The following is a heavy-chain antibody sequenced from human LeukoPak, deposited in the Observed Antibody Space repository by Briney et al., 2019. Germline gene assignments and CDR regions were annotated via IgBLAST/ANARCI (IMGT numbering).Heavy chain of an antibody. CDR2: IYYSGST. Sequence: MPSETLSLTCTVSGGSISSYYWSWIRQPPGKGLEWIGYIYYSGSTNYNPSLKSRVTILVDTSKNQFSLRLTSVTAADTAIYYCARVCLDRGTAQWHAFDIWGQGAIVTVSS. D-gene: IGHD6-19*01. CDR3: ARVCLDRGTAQWHAFDI. J-gene: IGHJ3*02. CDR1: GGSISSYY. V-gene: IGHV4-59*01.